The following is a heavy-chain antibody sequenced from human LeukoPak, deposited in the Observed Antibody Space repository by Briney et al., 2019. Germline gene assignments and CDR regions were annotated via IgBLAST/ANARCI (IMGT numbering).Heavy chain of an antibody. CDR1: GFTFRGYN. J-gene: IGHJ1*01. D-gene: IGHD1-1*01. V-gene: IGHV3-43*01. CDR2: IKWDDGST. CDR3: AKDRERFGSGPIRH. Sequence: PGGSLRLSCAASGFTFRGYNMHWVRHAPGKGLEWVSHIKWDDGSTYYADSVKGRFTISRDSSKNSLYLQMNSLRTEDTALYYCAKDRERFGSGPIRHWGQGTLVTVSS.